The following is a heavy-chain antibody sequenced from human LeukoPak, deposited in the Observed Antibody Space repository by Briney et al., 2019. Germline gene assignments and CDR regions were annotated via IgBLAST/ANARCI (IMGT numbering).Heavy chain of an antibody. CDR3: ARRRSSGWYPYYYYYYGMDV. Sequence: SETLSLTCAVYGDSFSGYYWSWVRQPPGKGLEWIGEINHSGSTNYNPSLKSRVTISVDPSKNQFSLKLSSVTAADTAVYYCARRRSSGWYPYYYYYYGMDVWGQGTTVTVSS. D-gene: IGHD6-19*01. V-gene: IGHV4-34*01. J-gene: IGHJ6*02. CDR1: GDSFSGYY. CDR2: INHSGST.